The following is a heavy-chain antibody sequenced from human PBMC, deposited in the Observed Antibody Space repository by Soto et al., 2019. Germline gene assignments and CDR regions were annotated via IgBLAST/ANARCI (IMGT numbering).Heavy chain of an antibody. Sequence: GSLRLSCTASCFAFSQYCMSWVRQAPGKGLEWVSSIRSFDYRTNYADSVKGRFTISRDNSKSTLSLQMNSLRAEDTAVYYCAKDVESGWYEAFDYWGPGTLVTVSS. D-gene: IGHD6-19*01. V-gene: IGHV3-23*01. CDR2: IRSFDYRT. J-gene: IGHJ4*02. CDR3: AKDVESGWYEAFDY. CDR1: CFAFSQYC.